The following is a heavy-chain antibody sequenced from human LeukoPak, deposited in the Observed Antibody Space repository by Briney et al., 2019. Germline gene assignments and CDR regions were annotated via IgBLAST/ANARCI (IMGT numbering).Heavy chain of an antibody. Sequence: SETLSLTCSVSGYSISSGYYWGWIRQPPGKGREWIGIINHSGSTYYNPSLKSRVTISVYTSKNQFSLKLNSVTAADTAVYYCARDRDVVVVAATYDYWGQGTMVTVSS. V-gene: IGHV4-38-2*02. J-gene: IGHJ4*02. CDR2: INHSGST. D-gene: IGHD2-15*01. CDR1: GYSISSGYY. CDR3: ARDRDVVVVAATYDY.